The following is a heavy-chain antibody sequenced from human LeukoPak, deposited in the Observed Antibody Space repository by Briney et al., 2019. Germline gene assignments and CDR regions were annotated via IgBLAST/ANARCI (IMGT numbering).Heavy chain of an antibody. J-gene: IGHJ3*02. Sequence: PSETLSLTCTVSGGSISSYYWSWIRQPAGKGLEWIGHIYTSGSTNYNPSLKSRVTMSVDTSKNQFSLKLSSVTAADTAVYYCARESYYYDSSGYYSDAFDIWGQGTMVTVSS. CDR3: ARESYYYDSSGYYSDAFDI. CDR2: IYTSGST. D-gene: IGHD3-22*01. V-gene: IGHV4-4*07. CDR1: GGSISSYY.